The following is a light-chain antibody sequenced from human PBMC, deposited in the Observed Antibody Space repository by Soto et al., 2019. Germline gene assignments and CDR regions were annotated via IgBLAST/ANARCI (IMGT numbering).Light chain of an antibody. Sequence: DIQMTQSPSTLSASVGDRVTITCRASQRISSWLAWYQQKPGKAPKLLIYDASSLESGVPSRFSGSGSGTECTLTRSSLQPDDFATYYGQHSGTFGQGTKLEIK. CDR1: QRISSW. V-gene: IGKV1-5*01. CDR3: QHSGT. J-gene: IGKJ2*01. CDR2: DAS.